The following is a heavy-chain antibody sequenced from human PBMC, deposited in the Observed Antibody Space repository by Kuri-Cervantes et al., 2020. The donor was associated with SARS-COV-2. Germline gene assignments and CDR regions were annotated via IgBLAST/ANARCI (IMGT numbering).Heavy chain of an antibody. J-gene: IGHJ3*02. CDR2: IVVGSGNT. CDR1: GFTFTSSA. V-gene: IGHV1-58*02. CDR3: AAALIDAFDI. Sequence: SVKVSCKASGFTFTSSAMQWVRQARGQRLEWIGWIVVGSGNTNYEQKFQERVTITRDMSISTAYMELSSLRSEDMAVYYCAAALIDAFDIWGQGTMVTVSS.